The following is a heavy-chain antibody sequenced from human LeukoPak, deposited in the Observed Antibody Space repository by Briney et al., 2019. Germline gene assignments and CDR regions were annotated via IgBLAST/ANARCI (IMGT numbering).Heavy chain of an antibody. CDR3: AKDRTIFGVVIISTYFDY. J-gene: IGHJ4*02. Sequence: PGGSLRLSCAASGFTFSSYAMGWVRQAPGKGLEWVSAISGSGGSTYYADSVKGRFTISRDNSKNTLYLQMNSLRAEDTAVYYCAKDRTIFGVVIISTYFDYWGQGTLVTVSS. V-gene: IGHV3-23*01. D-gene: IGHD3-3*01. CDR2: ISGSGGST. CDR1: GFTFSSYA.